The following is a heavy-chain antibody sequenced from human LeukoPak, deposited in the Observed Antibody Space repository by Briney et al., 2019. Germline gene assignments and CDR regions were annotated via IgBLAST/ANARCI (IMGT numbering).Heavy chain of an antibody. D-gene: IGHD4-17*01. CDR2: MNPNSGNT. V-gene: IGHV1-8*03. Sequence: ASVKVSCKASGYTFTSYDINWVRQAPGQGLEWMGWMNPNSGNTGYAQKFQGRVTITRNTSISTAYMELRSLRSDDTAVYYCARDMVGHGDYVSRYFDYWGQGTLVTVSS. CDR1: GYTFTSYD. J-gene: IGHJ4*02. CDR3: ARDMVGHGDYVSRYFDY.